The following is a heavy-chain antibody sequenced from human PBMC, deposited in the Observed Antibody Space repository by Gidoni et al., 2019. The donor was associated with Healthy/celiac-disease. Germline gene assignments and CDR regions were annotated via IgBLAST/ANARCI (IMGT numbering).Heavy chain of an antibody. J-gene: IGHJ4*02. CDR1: GGSISSYY. CDR2: IYYSGST. V-gene: IGHV4-59*08. D-gene: IGHD6-19*01. CDR3: VSGRSGFDY. Sequence: QVQLQESGPGLAKPSETLSLTCTVPGGSISSYYWSWIRQPPGKGLEWIGYIYYSGSTNYNPSLTRRVTISVDTSKNQFSLKLSSVTAADTAVYYCVSGRSGFDYWGQGTLVTVSS.